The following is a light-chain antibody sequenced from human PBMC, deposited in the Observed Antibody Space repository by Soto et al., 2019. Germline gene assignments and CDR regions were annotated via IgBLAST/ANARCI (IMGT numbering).Light chain of an antibody. CDR2: AAS. V-gene: IGKV3-20*01. CDR3: QQYGSSQT. Sequence: EIVLTQSPATLSLSSGARATLSCTASHSISSYIAWHQQTPGHAPSLLIYAASSRATGTPDSISGSGSGTDFTLTISRLQPEDFAVYYCQQYGSSQTFGQGTKVDIK. CDR1: HSISSY. J-gene: IGKJ1*01.